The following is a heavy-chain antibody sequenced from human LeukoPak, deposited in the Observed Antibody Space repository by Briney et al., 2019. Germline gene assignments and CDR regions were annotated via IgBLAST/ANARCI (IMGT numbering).Heavy chain of an antibody. CDR1: GGSISSSSYY. CDR2: ITGSGST. Sequence: PSETLSLTCTVSGGSISSSSYYWGWIRQPPGKGLEGIGRITGSGSTYYNPSLKSRVTISVDTSKNQFSLKLSSVTAADTAVYYCARRGSTAASFDYWGQGTLVTVSS. D-gene: IGHD2-15*01. CDR3: ARRGSTAASFDY. J-gene: IGHJ4*02. V-gene: IGHV4-39*07.